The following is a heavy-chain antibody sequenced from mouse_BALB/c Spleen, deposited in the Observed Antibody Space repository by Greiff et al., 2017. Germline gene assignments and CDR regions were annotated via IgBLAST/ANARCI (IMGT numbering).Heavy chain of an antibody. CDR2: ISGGGSYT. V-gene: IGHV5-4*02. D-gene: IGHD2-4*01. J-gene: IGHJ4*01. CDR3: AREGSTMKARDY. Sequence: DVMLVESGGGLVKPGGSLKLSCAASGFTFSDYYMYWVRQAPEKRLEWVATISGGGSYTYYPDSLHGRFTISRDNAKNNLYLQMSSLKSEDTAMYYCAREGSTMKARDYWGQGTSVTVSS. CDR1: GFTFSDYY.